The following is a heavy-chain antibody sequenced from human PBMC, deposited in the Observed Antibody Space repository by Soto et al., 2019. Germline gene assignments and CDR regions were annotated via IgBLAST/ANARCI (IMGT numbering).Heavy chain of an antibody. D-gene: IGHD5-18*01. Sequence: QVQLQESGPGLVKPSETLSLTCTVSGGSISSYSWSWIRQPPGKGLEWIGYIYYSGSTNYNPSLKSRVTISVDTSKNQFSLKLSSVTAADTAVYYCARGNVDTAMVNFDYWGQGTLVTVSS. CDR1: GGSISSYS. J-gene: IGHJ4*02. CDR2: IYYSGST. V-gene: IGHV4-59*01. CDR3: ARGNVDTAMVNFDY.